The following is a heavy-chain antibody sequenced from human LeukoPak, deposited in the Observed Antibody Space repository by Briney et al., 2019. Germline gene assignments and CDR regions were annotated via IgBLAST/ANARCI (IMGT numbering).Heavy chain of an antibody. CDR1: GYTFTGYY. CDR3: ATKIGTYYYYMDV. CDR2: FDPEDGET. Sequence: GASVKVSCKASGYTFTGYYIHWVRQAPGKGLEWMGGFDPEDGETIYAQKFQGRVTMTEDTSTDTAYMELSSLRSEDTAVYYCATKIGTYYYYMDVWGKGTTVTVSS. D-gene: IGHD6-13*01. V-gene: IGHV1-24*01. J-gene: IGHJ6*03.